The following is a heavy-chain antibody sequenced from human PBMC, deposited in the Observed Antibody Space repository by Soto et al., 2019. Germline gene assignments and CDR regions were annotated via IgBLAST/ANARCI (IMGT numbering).Heavy chain of an antibody. CDR1: GFTFSSYG. CDR3: AKENEYDYIWGSYRTGYFDY. V-gene: IGHV3-30*18. D-gene: IGHD3-16*02. Sequence: QVQPVESGGGVVQPGRSLRLSCAASGFTFSSYGMHWVRQAPGKGLEWVAVISYDGSNKYYADSVKGRFTISRDNSKNTLYLQMNSLRAEDTAVYYCAKENEYDYIWGSYRTGYFDYWGQGTLVTVSS. J-gene: IGHJ4*02. CDR2: ISYDGSNK.